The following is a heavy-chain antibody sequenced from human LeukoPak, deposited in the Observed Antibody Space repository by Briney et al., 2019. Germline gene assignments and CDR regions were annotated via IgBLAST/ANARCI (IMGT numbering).Heavy chain of an antibody. CDR1: GFTFSSYW. D-gene: IGHD3-10*01. V-gene: IGHV3-7*03. CDR2: IKQDGSEK. CDR3: AKDRYYGSGSYYRIFDY. J-gene: IGHJ4*02. Sequence: GVSLRLSCAASGFTFSSYWMSWVRQAPGKGLEWVANIKQDGSEKYYVDSVKGRFTISRDNAKNTLYLQMNSLRAEDTAVYYCAKDRYYGSGSYYRIFDYWGQGTLVTVSS.